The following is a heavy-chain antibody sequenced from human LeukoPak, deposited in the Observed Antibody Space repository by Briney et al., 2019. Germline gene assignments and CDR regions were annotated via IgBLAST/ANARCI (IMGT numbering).Heavy chain of an antibody. D-gene: IGHD3-10*01. CDR3: AKDKGGRGVGIEY. Sequence: TGGSLRLSCAASGFTFDAYTMHWVRHAPGKGLEWVSLIGWDGGSTNYADSVKGRFTIPRDNSKNSLYLQMNSLRTEDTALYYCAKDKGGRGVGIEYWGQGTLVTVSS. V-gene: IGHV3-43*01. CDR2: IGWDGGST. CDR1: GFTFDAYT. J-gene: IGHJ4*02.